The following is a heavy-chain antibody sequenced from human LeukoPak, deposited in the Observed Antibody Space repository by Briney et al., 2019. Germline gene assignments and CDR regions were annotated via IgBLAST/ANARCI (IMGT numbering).Heavy chain of an antibody. CDR3: ARESYSSSSFDY. J-gene: IGHJ4*02. V-gene: IGHV1-69*06. D-gene: IGHD6-13*01. CDR1: GGTFSSYA. CDR2: IIPIFGTA. Sequence: SVKVSCKASGGTFSSYAISGVRQAPGQGLEWMGGIIPIFGTANYAQKFQGRVTITADKSTSTAYMELSSLRSDDTAVYYCARESYSSSSFDYWGQGTLVTVSS.